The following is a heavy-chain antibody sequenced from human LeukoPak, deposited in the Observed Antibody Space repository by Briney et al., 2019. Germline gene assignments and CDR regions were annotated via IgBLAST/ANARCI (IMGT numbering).Heavy chain of an antibody. CDR1: GFTFNRYA. Sequence: GGSLRLSCVVSGFTFNRYAMSWVRQAPGKGLEWVSGLSDDGGSTYYADSVKGRFTISRDNAKNTLYLQMNSLRAEDTAVYYCARVEAAAWGQGTLVTVSS. V-gene: IGHV3-23*01. D-gene: IGHD6-13*01. CDR2: LSDDGGST. J-gene: IGHJ4*02. CDR3: ARVEAAA.